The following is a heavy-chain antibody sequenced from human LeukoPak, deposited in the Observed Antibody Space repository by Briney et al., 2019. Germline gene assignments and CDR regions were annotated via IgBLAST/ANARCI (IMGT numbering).Heavy chain of an antibody. D-gene: IGHD3-10*01. Sequence: PGGSLRLSCAASGFTFSSYAMSWVRQAPGKGLEWVSAISGSGGSTYYADSVKGRFTISRDNSKNTLYLQMNGLRAEDTAVYYCAKVPYTMVRGVIPTGYDYWGQGTLVTVSS. CDR2: ISGSGGST. CDR1: GFTFSSYA. V-gene: IGHV3-23*01. CDR3: AKVPYTMVRGVIPTGYDY. J-gene: IGHJ4*02.